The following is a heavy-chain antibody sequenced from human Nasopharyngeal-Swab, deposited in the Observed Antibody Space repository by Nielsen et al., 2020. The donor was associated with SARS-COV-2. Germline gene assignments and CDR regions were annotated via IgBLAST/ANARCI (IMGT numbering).Heavy chain of an antibody. D-gene: IGHD1-7*01. J-gene: IGHJ6*02. CDR3: VKALELDYYYYGMDV. Sequence: WIRQPPGKGLEWVGRIKSKTDGGTTDYAAPVKGRFTISRDNSKNTLYLQMSSLRAEDTAVYYCVKALELDYYYYGMDVWGQGTTVTVSS. CDR2: IKSKTDGGTT. V-gene: IGHV3-15*05.